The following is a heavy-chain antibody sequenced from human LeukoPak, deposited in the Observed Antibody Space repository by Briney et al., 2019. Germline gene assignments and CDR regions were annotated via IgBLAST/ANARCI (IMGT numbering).Heavy chain of an antibody. CDR1: GFSFRSHW. CDR2: IKQDGSEK. D-gene: IGHD3-9*01. J-gene: IGHJ4*02. CDR3: ARVRDYDILTGYYTGTYYFDY. Sequence: PGGSLRLSCAASGFSFRSHWMSWVRQAPGKGLEWVANIKQDGSEKYYVDSVKGRFTISRDNAKNSLYLQMNSLRAEDTAVYYCARVRDYDILTGYYTGTYYFDYWGQGTLVTVSS. V-gene: IGHV3-7*01.